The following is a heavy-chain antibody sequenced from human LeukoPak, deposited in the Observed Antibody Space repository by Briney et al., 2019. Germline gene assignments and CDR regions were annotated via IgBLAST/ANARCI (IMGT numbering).Heavy chain of an antibody. J-gene: IGHJ3*02. V-gene: IGHV3-9*01. CDR3: ALNGHYGPGSYYDAFDI. D-gene: IGHD3-10*01. Sequence: GGSLRLSCAASGFTFDDYAMYWVRQAPGKGLEWVSGISWNSGNIGYADSVKGRFTISRDNAKNSLYLQMNRLRTEDTALYYCALNGHYGPGSYYDAFDIWGQGTMVTVSS. CDR1: GFTFDDYA. CDR2: ISWNSGNI.